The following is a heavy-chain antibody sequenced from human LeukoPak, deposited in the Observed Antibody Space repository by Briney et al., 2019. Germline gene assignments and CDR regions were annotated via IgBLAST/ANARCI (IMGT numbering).Heavy chain of an antibody. D-gene: IGHD2-15*01. J-gene: IGHJ3*02. V-gene: IGHV4-34*01. Sequence: PSETLSLTCAVYGGSFSGYYWSWIRQPPGKGLEWIGEINHSGSTNYNPSLKSRVTISVDTSKNQFSLKLSSVTAADTDVYYCAATLDIVVVVAAITDAFDIWGQGTMVTVSS. CDR3: AATLDIVVVVAAITDAFDI. CDR2: INHSGST. CDR1: GGSFSGYY.